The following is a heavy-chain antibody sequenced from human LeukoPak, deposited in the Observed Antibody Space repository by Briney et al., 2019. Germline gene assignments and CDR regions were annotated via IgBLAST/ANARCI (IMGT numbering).Heavy chain of an antibody. CDR2: ISYDGSNK. J-gene: IGHJ3*02. CDR1: GFTFSSYG. D-gene: IGHD2/OR15-2a*01. Sequence: GGSLRLSCAASGFTFSSYGMHWVRQAPGKGLEWVAVISYDGSNKYYADSVKGRFTISRDNSKNTLYLQMNSLRAEDTAVYYCLTIVETTFDAFDIWGQGTMVTVSS. CDR3: LTIVETTFDAFDI. V-gene: IGHV3-30*19.